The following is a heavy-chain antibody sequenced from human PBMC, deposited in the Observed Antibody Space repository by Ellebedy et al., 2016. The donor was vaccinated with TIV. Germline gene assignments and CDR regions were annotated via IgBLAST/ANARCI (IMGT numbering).Heavy chain of an antibody. CDR2: IKPDGSAQ. D-gene: IGHD5-24*01. V-gene: IGHV3-7*01. CDR1: GFTFSNYW. J-gene: IGHJ4*02. Sequence: PGGSLRLSCAASGFTFSNYWMSWVRQAPGKGLEWVDNIKPDGSAQYYVDSVKGRFTMSRDNAKNSLYLQMDSLRAEDKAVYYCARDRGNGYNYRSPFDHWGQGSLVTVSS. CDR3: ARDRGNGYNYRSPFDH.